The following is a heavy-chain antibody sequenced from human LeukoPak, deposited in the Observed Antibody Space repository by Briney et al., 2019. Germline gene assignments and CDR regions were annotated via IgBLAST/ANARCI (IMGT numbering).Heavy chain of an antibody. J-gene: IGHJ4*02. Sequence: GGSLRLSCAASGLAFSAYKMHWVRHAPRKGLVWVSRISTDGYTTDYADFVQGRFTASRDNTKNTWSLEMNSLRAEDTAVYYCVVGGSPGYWGQGTLVTVSS. CDR1: GLAFSAYK. CDR3: VVGGSPGY. CDR2: ISTDGYTT. D-gene: IGHD2-15*01. V-gene: IGHV3-74*01.